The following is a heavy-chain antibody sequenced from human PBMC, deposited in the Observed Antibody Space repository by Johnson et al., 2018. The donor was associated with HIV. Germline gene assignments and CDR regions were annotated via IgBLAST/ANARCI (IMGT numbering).Heavy chain of an antibody. CDR3: AKSTQASIVRESGPYGAFDI. V-gene: IGHV3-30*04. Sequence: QMLLVESGGGVVQPGRSLRLSCAASGFTFSSYAMHWVRQAPGKGLEWVAVISYDGSNKYYADSVKGRFTISRDNSKKTLYVQMNSLRVEDTAVYYCAKSTQASIVRESGPYGAFDIWGQGTMVTVSS. D-gene: IGHD2-2*01. CDR1: GFTFSSYA. J-gene: IGHJ3*02. CDR2: ISYDGSNK.